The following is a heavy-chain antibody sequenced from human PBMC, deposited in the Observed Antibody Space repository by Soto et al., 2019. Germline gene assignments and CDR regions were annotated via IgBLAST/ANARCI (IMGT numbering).Heavy chain of an antibody. CDR1: GGSISSGGYS. CDR3: ARGMTTVTTFDY. CDR2: IYHSGST. J-gene: IGHJ4*02. Sequence: QLQLQESGSGLVNPSQTLSLTCAGSGGSISSGGYSWRWIRQPPGKGLEWIGYIYHSGSTYYNPSLKSRVTISVDRSKNQVSLKLSSVTAADTAVYYCARGMTTVTTFDYWGQGTLVTVSS. V-gene: IGHV4-30-2*01. D-gene: IGHD4-17*01.